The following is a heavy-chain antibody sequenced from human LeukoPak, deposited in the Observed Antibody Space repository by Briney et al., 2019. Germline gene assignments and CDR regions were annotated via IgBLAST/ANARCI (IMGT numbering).Heavy chain of an antibody. Sequence: SVKVSCTASGGTFSSYAISWVRQAPGQGLEWMGGIIPIFGTANYAQKFQGRVTITTDESTSTAYMELSSLRSEDTAVYYRAREVIAARGVFDYWGQGTLVTVSS. CDR1: GGTFSSYA. J-gene: IGHJ4*02. V-gene: IGHV1-69*05. D-gene: IGHD6-13*01. CDR3: AREVIAARGVFDY. CDR2: IIPIFGTA.